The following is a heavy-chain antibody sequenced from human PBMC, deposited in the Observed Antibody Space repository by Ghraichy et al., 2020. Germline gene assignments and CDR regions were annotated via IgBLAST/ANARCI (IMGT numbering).Heavy chain of an antibody. Sequence: GGSLRLSCAASGFTFSSYSINWVRQAPGKGLEWVSYISSSSSTIYYADSVKGRFTISRDNAKNSLYLQMNSLRDEDTAVYYCASPAGDRGDAFDIWGQGTMVTVSS. CDR1: GFTFSSYS. V-gene: IGHV3-48*02. J-gene: IGHJ3*02. CDR2: ISSSSSTI. CDR3: ASPAGDRGDAFDI. D-gene: IGHD7-27*01.